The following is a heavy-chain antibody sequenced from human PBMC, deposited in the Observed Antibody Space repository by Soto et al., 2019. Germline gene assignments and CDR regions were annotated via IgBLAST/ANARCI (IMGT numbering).Heavy chain of an antibody. D-gene: IGHD6-13*01. V-gene: IGHV4-30-4*01. J-gene: IGHJ6*02. CDR2: IYYSGST. Sequence: SETLSLTCTVSGGSISSGYYYWSWIRQPPGKGLEWIGYIYYSGSTYYNPSLKSRVTISVDTSKNQFSLKLSSVTAADTAVYYCARGNSSSWYFRYYYGMDVWGQGTTVTVSS. CDR1: GGSISSGYYY. CDR3: ARGNSSSWYFRYYYGMDV.